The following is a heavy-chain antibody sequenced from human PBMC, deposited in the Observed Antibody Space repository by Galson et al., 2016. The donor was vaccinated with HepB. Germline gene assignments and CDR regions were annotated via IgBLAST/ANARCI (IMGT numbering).Heavy chain of an antibody. CDR2: INGDGTIT. D-gene: IGHD3-10*01. CDR1: GFTFSTNW. Sequence: SLRLSCAASGFTFSTNWMHWVRQAPGQRLVWVSRINGDGTITDYAHSVKGRFTISRDNAENTLSLQMNSLKVEDTAVYYCARDRGGSAGAFNWFDPWGQGTLVTVSS. V-gene: IGHV3-74*01. J-gene: IGHJ5*02. CDR3: ARDRGGSAGAFNWFDP.